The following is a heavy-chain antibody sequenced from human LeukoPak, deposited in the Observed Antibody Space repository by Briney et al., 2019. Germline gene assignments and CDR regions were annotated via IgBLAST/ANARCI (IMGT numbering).Heavy chain of an antibody. V-gene: IGHV3-9*01. J-gene: IGHJ4*02. CDR2: ISWNSGSI. CDR1: GFTFDDYA. D-gene: IGHD3-10*01. CDR3: AKEASGSYGYRRWGYFDY. Sequence: GRSLRLSCAASGFTFDDYALHWVRQAPGKGLEWVSGISWNSGSIGYADSVKGRFTISRDNAKNSLYLQMNSLRAEDTALYYCAKEASGSYGYRRWGYFDYWGQGTLVTVSS.